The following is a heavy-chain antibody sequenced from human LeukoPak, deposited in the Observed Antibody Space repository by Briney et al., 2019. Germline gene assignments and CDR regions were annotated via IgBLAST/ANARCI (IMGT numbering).Heavy chain of an antibody. CDR3: AREGGSYGAFDI. CDR2: IYSGGST. CDR1: GFTVSSNY. V-gene: IGHV3-53*01. J-gene: IGHJ3*02. D-gene: IGHD1-26*01. Sequence: PGGSLRLSCAAPGFTVSSNYMSWVRQAPGKGLEWVSIIYSGGSTFYADSVKGRFTISRDNAKNSLYLQMNSLRAEDTAVYYCAREGGSYGAFDIWGQGTMVTVSS.